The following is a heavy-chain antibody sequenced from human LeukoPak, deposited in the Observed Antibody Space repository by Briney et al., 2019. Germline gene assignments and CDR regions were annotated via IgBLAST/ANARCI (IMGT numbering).Heavy chain of an antibody. V-gene: IGHV1-18*01. CDR2: ISAYNGNT. CDR1: GYTFTSYG. CDR3: ARGLTDSSGWYEVDC. D-gene: IGHD6-19*01. Sequence: GASVKVSCKASGYTFTSYGISWVRQAPGQGLEWMGWISAYNGNTNYAQKLQGRVTMTTDTSTSTAYMELRSLRSEDTAVYYCARGLTDSSGWYEVDCWGQGTLVTVSS. J-gene: IGHJ4*02.